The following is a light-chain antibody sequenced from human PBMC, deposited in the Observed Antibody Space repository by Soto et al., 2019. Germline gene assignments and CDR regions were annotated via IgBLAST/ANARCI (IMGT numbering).Light chain of an antibody. J-gene: IGKJ2*01. CDR1: QSINNW. V-gene: IGKV1-5*03. CDR2: KAS. CDR3: QQYNSYSYT. Sequence: DIQMTQSPSTLSASVGDRVTITCRASQSINNWLAWYQQKPGKAPKLLIYKASNLQSGVPSRFSGSGSGTEFTLTISSLQPADFATYYCQQYNSYSYTFGQGTKLEIK.